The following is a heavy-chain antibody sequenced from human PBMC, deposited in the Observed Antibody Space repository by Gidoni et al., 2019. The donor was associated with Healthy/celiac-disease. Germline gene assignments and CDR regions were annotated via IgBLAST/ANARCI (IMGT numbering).Heavy chain of an antibody. Sequence: SSYGMHWVRQAPGKGLEWVAVISYDGSNKYYADSVKGRFTISRDNSKNTLYLQMNSLRAEDTAVYYCAKHSRGFGYWGQGTLVTVSS. V-gene: IGHV3-30*18. CDR3: AKHSRGFGY. CDR2: ISYDGSNK. D-gene: IGHD6-13*01. CDR1: SSYG. J-gene: IGHJ4*02.